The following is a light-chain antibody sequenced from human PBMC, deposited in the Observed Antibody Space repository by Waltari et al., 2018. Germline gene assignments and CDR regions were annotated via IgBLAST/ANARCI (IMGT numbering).Light chain of an antibody. CDR1: DSDVDAYDF. CDR3: SSYTTSSAPGV. V-gene: IGLV2-14*01. J-gene: IGLJ1*01. Sequence: QSALTQPASVSGSPGQSNTISFSGTDSDVDAYDFVSWYQPHPGKAPHLIIYEVSNRPSGISNRFSASKSGNTASLTISGLQAEDEADYYCSSYTTSSAPGVFGTGTRVTVL. CDR2: EVS.